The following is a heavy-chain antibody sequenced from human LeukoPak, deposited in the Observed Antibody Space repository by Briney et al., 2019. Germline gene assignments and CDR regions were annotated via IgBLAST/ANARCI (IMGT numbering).Heavy chain of an antibody. V-gene: IGHV3-23*01. Sequence: GGSLRLSCAASGFTVSSNYMSWVRQAPGKGLEWVSAISGSGGSTYYADSVKGRFTISRDNSKNTLHLQMNSLRAEDTAVYYCAKGGSLITVTYFDFWGQGTLVTVSS. J-gene: IGHJ4*02. D-gene: IGHD4-17*01. CDR2: ISGSGGST. CDR3: AKGGSLITVTYFDF. CDR1: GFTVSSNY.